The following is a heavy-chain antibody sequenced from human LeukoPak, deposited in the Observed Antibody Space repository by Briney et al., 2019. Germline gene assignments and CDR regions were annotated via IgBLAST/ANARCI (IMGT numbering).Heavy chain of an antibody. Sequence: GGSLRLSCAASGFTVSSNYMSWVRQAPGKGLEWVSVIYSGGSTYYADSVKGRFTISRDNSKNTLYLQMNGLRAEDTAVYYCAREQVLWFGALSQYYYYYYMDVWGKGTTVTVSS. D-gene: IGHD3-10*01. CDR3: AREQVLWFGALSQYYYYYYMDV. CDR1: GFTVSSNY. CDR2: IYSGGST. V-gene: IGHV3-53*01. J-gene: IGHJ6*03.